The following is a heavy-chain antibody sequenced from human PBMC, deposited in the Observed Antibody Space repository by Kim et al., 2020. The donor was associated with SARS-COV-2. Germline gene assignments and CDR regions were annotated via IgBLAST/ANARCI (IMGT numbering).Heavy chain of an antibody. CDR2: IWYDGSNK. V-gene: IGHV3-33*01. Sequence: GGSLRLSCAASGFTFSSYGMHWVRQAPGKGLEWVAVIWYDGSNKYYADSVKGRFTISRDNSKNTLYLQMNSLRAEDTAVYYCARDGSSSCYWNAFDLWGQGTRVTVSS. J-gene: IGHJ3*01. CDR3: ARDGSSSCYWNAFDL. D-gene: IGHD6-13*01. CDR1: GFTFSSYG.